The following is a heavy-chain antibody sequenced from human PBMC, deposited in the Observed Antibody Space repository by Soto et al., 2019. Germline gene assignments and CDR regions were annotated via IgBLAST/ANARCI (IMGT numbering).Heavy chain of an antibody. CDR2: IYYSGST. CDR1: GDTISTGGYT. V-gene: IGHV4-30-4*08. Sequence: SETLSLTCDVSGDTISTGGYTWAWIRQPPGKGLEWIGYIYYSGSTYYNPSLKSRVTISVDTSKNQFSLKLSSVTAADTAVYYCARAPITIFGVVIHFDYWGQGTLVTVSS. D-gene: IGHD3-3*01. J-gene: IGHJ4*02. CDR3: ARAPITIFGVVIHFDY.